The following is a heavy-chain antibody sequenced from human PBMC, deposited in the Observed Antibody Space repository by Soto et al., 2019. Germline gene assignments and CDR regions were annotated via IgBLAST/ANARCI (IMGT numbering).Heavy chain of an antibody. V-gene: IGHV1-69*02. J-gene: IGHJ4*02. D-gene: IGHD2-21*01. Sequence: QVQVVQSGAEVKKPESSVKVSCKPSGGTFNTYTVNWVRLAPGHGLEWMGRFIPILDMANYEQKFQDRVTITADRSTFTAYLELDSLTSDDTAVYYCAITYCRDNSCPRDFDIWGPGTRVSVSS. CDR2: FIPILDMA. CDR3: AITYCRDNSCPRDFDI. CDR1: GGTFNTYT.